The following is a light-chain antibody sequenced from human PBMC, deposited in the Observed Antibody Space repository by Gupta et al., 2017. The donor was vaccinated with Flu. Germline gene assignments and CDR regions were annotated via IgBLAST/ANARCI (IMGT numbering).Light chain of an antibody. CDR3: QQYAVSHRT. CDR1: QSVDNNF. V-gene: IGKV3-20*01. J-gene: IGKJ1*01. Sequence: EILLTHSPGVLSLSPGDGATLSCWASQSVDNNFLAWYQHKPGQAPRLLIYRASNRAAGIPDRFIGSVSGTDFTLTISRLEPEDFAMYYCQQYAVSHRTFGQGTNVTIK. CDR2: RAS.